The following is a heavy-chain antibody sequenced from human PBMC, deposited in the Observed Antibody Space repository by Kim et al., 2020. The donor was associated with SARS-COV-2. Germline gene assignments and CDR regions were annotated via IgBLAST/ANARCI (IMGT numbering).Heavy chain of an antibody. CDR2: T. CDR3: ARPVAGSVWDV. D-gene: IGHD6-19*01. V-gene: IGHV4-4*02. J-gene: IGHJ6*02. Sequence: TNYNPSLKSRVTMSVDKSKNQFFLNLRLMTAADTAVYYCARPVAGSVWDVWGQGTTVTVA.